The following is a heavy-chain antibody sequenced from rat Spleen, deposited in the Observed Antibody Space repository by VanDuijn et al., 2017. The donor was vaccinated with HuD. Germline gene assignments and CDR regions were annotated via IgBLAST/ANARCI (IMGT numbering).Heavy chain of an antibody. D-gene: IGHD1-5*01. CDR1: GFTFSEFY. CDR3: VRLYNNHGYWYFDF. Sequence: EVQLVESGGGLVQPGRSLELSCAASGFTFSEFYMAWVRQAPKKGLEWVASIKYGDFTPYYGESVMGRFTISRDDGESTLYLQMNSLRSEDTATYYCVRLYNNHGYWYFDFWGPGTMVTVSS. V-gene: IGHV5-22*01. CDR2: IKYGDFTP. J-gene: IGHJ1*01.